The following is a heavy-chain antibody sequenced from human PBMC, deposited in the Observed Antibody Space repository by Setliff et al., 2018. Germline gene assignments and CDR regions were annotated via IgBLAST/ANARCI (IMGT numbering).Heavy chain of an antibody. CDR3: ARDASGSYGTEYFQH. J-gene: IGHJ1*01. Sequence: PGGSLRLSCAASGFTFSSYEMNWVRQAPGKGLEWISYISGSGSTIYYADSVKGRFTISKDNAKNSLYLQMNNLRAEDTALYFCARDASGSYGTEYFQHWGQGTLVTV. CDR1: GFTFSSYE. CDR2: ISGSGSTI. D-gene: IGHD1-26*01. V-gene: IGHV3-48*03.